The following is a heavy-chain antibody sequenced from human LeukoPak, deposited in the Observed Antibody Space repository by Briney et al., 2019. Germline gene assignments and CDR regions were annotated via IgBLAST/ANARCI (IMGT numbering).Heavy chain of an antibody. V-gene: IGHV4-30-4*08. CDR1: GGSISSGDYY. D-gene: IGHD2-2*02. Sequence: SETLSLTCTVSGGSISSGDYYWSWIRQPPGKGLEWIGYIYYSGSTYYNPSLKSRVTISVDTSKNQFSLKLSSVTAADTAVYYCARAGYCSSTSCYTGNYYYYKDVWGKGTTVTVSS. CDR2: IYYSGST. J-gene: IGHJ6*03. CDR3: ARAGYCSSTSCYTGNYYYYKDV.